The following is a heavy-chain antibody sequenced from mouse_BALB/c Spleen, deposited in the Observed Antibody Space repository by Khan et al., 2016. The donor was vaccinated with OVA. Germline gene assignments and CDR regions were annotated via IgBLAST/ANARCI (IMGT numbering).Heavy chain of an antibody. D-gene: IGHD1-1*01. J-gene: IGHJ2*01. CDR1: GYTFINYW. CDR2: INPSTGYT. V-gene: IGHV1-7*01. CDR3: ARRGLRWDLDY. Sequence: QVQLQQSGAELAKPGASVKMSCKASGYTFINYWILWVKQRPGQGLEWIGYINPSTGYTEYNQNFKDKATLTADKSSSTAYMQPSSLTSEDSAVYYCARRGLRWDLDYWGQGTTLTVSS.